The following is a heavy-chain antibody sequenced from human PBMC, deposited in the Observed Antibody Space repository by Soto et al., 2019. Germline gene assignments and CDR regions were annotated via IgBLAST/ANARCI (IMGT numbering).Heavy chain of an antibody. J-gene: IGHJ4*02. V-gene: IGHV3-7*01. CDR3: ARDTSYDSSGYYLNHYLDY. Sequence: PGGSLRLSCAASGFTFSSYWMSWVRQAPGKGLEWVANIKQDGSEKYYVDSVKGRFTISRDNAKNSLYLQMNSLRAEDTAVYYCARDTSYDSSGYYLNHYLDYWGQGTLVTVSS. D-gene: IGHD3-22*01. CDR2: IKQDGSEK. CDR1: GFTFSSYW.